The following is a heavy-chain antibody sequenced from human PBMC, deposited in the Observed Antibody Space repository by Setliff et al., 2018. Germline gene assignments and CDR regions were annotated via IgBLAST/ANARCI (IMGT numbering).Heavy chain of an antibody. Sequence: SETLSLTCTVSGGSISSYYWSWIRQPAGKGLEWIGHIYIGGSANYNPSLKSRVTMSIDTSKNQFSLKLNSATAADMAVYYCAREQWLDPPGYYYMDVWAKGTTVTVS. CDR3: AREQWLDPPGYYYMDV. D-gene: IGHD6-19*01. V-gene: IGHV4-4*07. J-gene: IGHJ6*03. CDR1: GGSISSYY. CDR2: IYIGGSA.